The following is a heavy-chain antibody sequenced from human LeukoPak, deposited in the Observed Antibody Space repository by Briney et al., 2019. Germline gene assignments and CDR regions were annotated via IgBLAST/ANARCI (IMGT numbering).Heavy chain of an antibody. CDR3: ARDFIAAAGIDAFDI. D-gene: IGHD6-13*01. CDR2: IYSGGST. CDR1: GFTVSSNY. V-gene: IGHV3-66*01. J-gene: IGHJ3*02. Sequence: GGSLRLSCAASGFTVSSNYMSWVRQAPGKGLEWVSVIYSGGSTYYADSVKGRFTLSRDNAKNTLYLQMNSLRAEDTAVYYCARDFIAAAGIDAFDIWGQGTMDTVSS.